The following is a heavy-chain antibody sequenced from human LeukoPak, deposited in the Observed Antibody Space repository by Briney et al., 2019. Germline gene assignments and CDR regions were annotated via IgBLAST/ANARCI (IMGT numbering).Heavy chain of an antibody. Sequence: SETLSLTCAVSGAXVSSHYCSWIRQSPGKGLEWIGHIYHSGTTKYNPSFKSRVTISVDTPKSQFSLKLKSVTAADTAMYYCTRDLELERNRWNYFESWGQGTLVTVSS. CDR2: IYHSGTT. V-gene: IGHV4-59*02. CDR3: TRDLELERNRWNYFES. CDR1: GAXVSSHY. D-gene: IGHD1-1*01. J-gene: IGHJ4*02.